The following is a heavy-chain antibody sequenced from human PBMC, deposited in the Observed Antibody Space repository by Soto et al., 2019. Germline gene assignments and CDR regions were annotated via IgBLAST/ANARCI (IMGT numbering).Heavy chain of an antibody. CDR2: IIPIFGTA. D-gene: IGHD2-8*02. Sequence: QVQLVQSGAEVKKPGSSVKVSCKASGGTFSSYAISWVRQAPGQGLEWMGGIIPIFGTANYAQTFQGRVTITAVESTSTASIELSSLRSEDKAGYYSARPRDRLVAPIYYDYGMNVWGQGTTVTVCS. J-gene: IGHJ6*02. CDR3: ARPRDRLVAPIYYDYGMNV. V-gene: IGHV1-69*01. CDR1: GGTFSSYA.